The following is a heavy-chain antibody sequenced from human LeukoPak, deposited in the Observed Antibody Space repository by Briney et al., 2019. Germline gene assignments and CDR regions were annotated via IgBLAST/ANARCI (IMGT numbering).Heavy chain of an antibody. CDR1: GYTFTSYG. CDR2: ISAYNGDT. V-gene: IGHV1-18*01. D-gene: IGHD3-3*01. Sequence: ASVKVSCKASGYTFTSYGISWVRQAPGQGLEWMGWISAYNGDTNYAQKLQGRVIMTTDTSTSTAYMKLRSLRSDDTAVYYCARSFYDFWSGYSPHTPVLYWGQGTLVTVSS. CDR3: ARSFYDFWSGYSPHTPVLY. J-gene: IGHJ4*02.